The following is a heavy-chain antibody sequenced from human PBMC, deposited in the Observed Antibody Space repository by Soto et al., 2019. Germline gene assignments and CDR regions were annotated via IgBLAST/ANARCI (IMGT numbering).Heavy chain of an antibody. Sequence: EVQLLESGGGLVQPGGSLRLSCAASGFTFSTSAMSWARQAPRKGPEWVSSISGSGASRYYADSVRGRFTISRDNSKKTLYLQMDSLRAEDTAVYYCARLQVVAASLTSGWGQGTLVTVSS. D-gene: IGHD2-15*01. CDR1: GFTFSTSA. CDR2: ISGSGASR. V-gene: IGHV3-23*01. J-gene: IGHJ4*02. CDR3: ARLQVVAASLTSG.